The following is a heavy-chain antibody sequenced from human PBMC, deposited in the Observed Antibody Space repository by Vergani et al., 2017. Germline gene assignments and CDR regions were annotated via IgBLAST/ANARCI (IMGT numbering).Heavy chain of an antibody. CDR3: ARHRIVVVPAAIGWFDP. J-gene: IGHJ5*02. CDR1: GFTFSDYY. D-gene: IGHD2-2*01. V-gene: IGHV4-34*01. CDR2: INHSGST. Sequence: QVQLVESGGGLVKPGGSLRLSCAASGFTFSDYYMSWIRQAPGKGLEWIGEINHSGSTNYNPSLKSRVTISVDTSKNQFSLKLSSVTAADTAVYYCARHRIVVVPAAIGWFDPWGQGTLVTVSS.